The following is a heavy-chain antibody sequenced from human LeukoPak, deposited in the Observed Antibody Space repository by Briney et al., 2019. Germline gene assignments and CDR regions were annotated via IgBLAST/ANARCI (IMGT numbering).Heavy chain of an antibody. D-gene: IGHD2-2*01. J-gene: IGHJ4*02. CDR2: VGISSGNT. Sequence: PGGSLRLSCAASGFTFSGYAMSWVRQAPGKGLEWISYVGISSGNTKYADSVKGRFTISGDKAKNSLYLQMNSLRVEDTAVYYCARDTKYAFDNWGQGTLVTVSS. CDR3: ARDTKYAFDN. V-gene: IGHV3-11*06. CDR1: GFTFSGYA.